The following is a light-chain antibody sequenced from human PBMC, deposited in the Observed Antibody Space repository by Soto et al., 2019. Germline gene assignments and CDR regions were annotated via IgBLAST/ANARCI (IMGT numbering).Light chain of an antibody. Sequence: QSVLTQPPSVSGAPGQRVTISCSGSSSNIGAGYDVHWCQQLPGTAPKLLIFGNNNRPSGVPDRFSVSKSGTSASLAIAGLQPEDEADYYCQSYDTRLSAYVFGTGTTLTVL. CDR2: GNN. J-gene: IGLJ1*01. V-gene: IGLV1-40*01. CDR3: QSYDTRLSAYV. CDR1: SSNIGAGYD.